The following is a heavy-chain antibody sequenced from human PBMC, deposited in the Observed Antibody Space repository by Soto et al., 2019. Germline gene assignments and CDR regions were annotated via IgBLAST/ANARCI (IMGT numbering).Heavy chain of an antibody. D-gene: IGHD6-6*01. CDR2: MNPNSGNT. J-gene: IGHJ6*02. V-gene: IGHV1-8*01. CDR3: ARCGGSSSFSRGYYYYGMDV. CDR1: GYTFTSYD. Sequence: ASVKVSCKASGYTFTSYDINWVRQATGQGLEWMGWMNPNSGNTGYAQKFQGRVTMTRNTSISTAYMELSSLRSEDTAVYYCARCGGSSSFSRGYYYYGMDVWGQGTTVTVSS.